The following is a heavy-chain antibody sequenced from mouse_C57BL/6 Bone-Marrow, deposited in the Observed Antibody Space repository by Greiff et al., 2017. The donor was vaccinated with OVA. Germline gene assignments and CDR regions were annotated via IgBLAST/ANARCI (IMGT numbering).Heavy chain of an antibody. CDR1: GFTFSSYA. Sequence: EVKLMESGGGLVKPGGSLKLSCAASGFTFSSYAMSWVRQTPEKRLEWVATISDGGSYTYYPDNVKGRFTISRDNAKNNLYLQMSHLKSEDTAMYYCARVRWLLEAWFAYWGQGTLVTVSA. CDR3: ARVRWLLEAWFAY. D-gene: IGHD2-3*01. V-gene: IGHV5-4*03. J-gene: IGHJ3*01. CDR2: ISDGGSYT.